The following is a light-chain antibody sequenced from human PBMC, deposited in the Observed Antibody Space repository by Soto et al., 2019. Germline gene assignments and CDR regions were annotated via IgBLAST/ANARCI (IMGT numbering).Light chain of an antibody. CDR1: QSVSSN. V-gene: IGKV3-15*01. CDR2: GAS. Sequence: EIVMTQSPATLSVSPGERATLSCRASQSVSSNLAWYQQIPGQGPRLLIYGASTRASGIPARFSGSGSGTEFTLTISSQQSEDFAVYYCQQYKNWRTFGQGTNVEIK. J-gene: IGKJ1*01. CDR3: QQYKNWRT.